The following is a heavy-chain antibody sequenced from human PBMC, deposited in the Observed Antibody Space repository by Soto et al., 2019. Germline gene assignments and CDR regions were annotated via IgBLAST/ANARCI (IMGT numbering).Heavy chain of an antibody. CDR2: MHRGGTT. CDR3: AIVNTTLVDHFDC. Sequence: PGGSVRLSCVVPGFSVSATSIFWVRQATGKGLEWVSLMHRGGTTDNADSVKGRFTTSRDKSKNTLYLHMNGLRVEDTAVYYCAIVNTTLVDHFDCWGQGTLVTVSS. D-gene: IGHD5-18*01. J-gene: IGHJ4*02. CDR1: GFSVSATS. V-gene: IGHV3-53*01.